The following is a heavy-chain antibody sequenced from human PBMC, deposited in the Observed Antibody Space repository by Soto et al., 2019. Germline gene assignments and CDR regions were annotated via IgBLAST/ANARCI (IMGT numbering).Heavy chain of an antibody. Sequence: QVQLVQSGAEVKKPGSSVKVSCKASGGTFSSYAISWVRQAPGQGLEWMGGIIPIFGTANYAQKFQGRVTITADQSTRQAYIELDRLGAEEPGLYYCATSFLILTCYHGGGWFDPWGQGTLVTVS. CDR2: IIPIFGTA. CDR1: GGTFSSYA. V-gene: IGHV1-69*01. J-gene: IGHJ5*02. D-gene: IGHD3-9*01. CDR3: ATSFLILTCYHGGGWFDP.